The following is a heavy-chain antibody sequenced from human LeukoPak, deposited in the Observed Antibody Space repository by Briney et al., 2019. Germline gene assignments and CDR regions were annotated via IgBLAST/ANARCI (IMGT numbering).Heavy chain of an antibody. J-gene: IGHJ4*02. CDR1: GFSFSTYD. CDR2: ISTTGGYT. Sequence: GGSLRLSCLGYGFSFSTYDMGWVRQTPGKGLEWVSAISTTGGYTEDADSVKGRFTISRDNSQNTLFLQMHSLRAEDTAVYYCAKKPATIKFPFDIWGQGTLVTVST. CDR3: AKKPATIKFPFDI. D-gene: IGHD5-24*01. V-gene: IGHV3-23*01.